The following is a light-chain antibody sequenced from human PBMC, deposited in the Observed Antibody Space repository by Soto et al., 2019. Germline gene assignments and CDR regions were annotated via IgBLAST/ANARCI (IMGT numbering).Light chain of an antibody. CDR3: NSYTSSSTYV. J-gene: IGLJ1*01. Sequence: QSVLTQPASVSGSPGQSITISCTGTISDVGGYNYVSWYQQHPGKAPKLMIYDVSNRPSGVSNRFSGSKSGNTASLTISGLQAEDEADYYCNSYTSSSTYVFGTGTKLTVL. V-gene: IGLV2-14*01. CDR2: DVS. CDR1: ISDVGGYNY.